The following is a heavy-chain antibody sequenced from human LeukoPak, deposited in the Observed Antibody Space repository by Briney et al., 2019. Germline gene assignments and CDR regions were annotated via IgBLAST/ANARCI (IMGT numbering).Heavy chain of an antibody. CDR1: GGSFSGYY. CDR2: MNPSRST. D-gene: IGHD3-22*01. CDR3: ARGRQDVTMIVVVMTAVSYYLDV. J-gene: IGHJ6*03. V-gene: IGHV4-34*01. Sequence: KPSETLSLTCAVYGGSFSGYYWTWIRQTPEKGLEWIGEMNPSRSTNYNPSLKSRVTISVDTSKNQFSLELSSVTAADTAVYYCARGRQDVTMIVVVMTAVSYYLDVWGKGTTVTVS.